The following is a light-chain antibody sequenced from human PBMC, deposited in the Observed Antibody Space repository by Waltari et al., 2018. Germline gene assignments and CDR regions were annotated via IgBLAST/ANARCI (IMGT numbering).Light chain of an antibody. J-gene: IGLJ2*01. V-gene: IGLV1-51*02. CDR2: EDE. CDR3: GTWDTSLSPHVI. Sequence: QSLLTQPPSVSAAPGQKVTISCSGRDSNIGTNFVSWYQQVPGSAPKLLIFEDEKRPSGIPARFSGSKSATSATLAITGLQPGDEADFYCGTWDTSLSPHVIFGGGTRLTVL. CDR1: DSNIGTNF.